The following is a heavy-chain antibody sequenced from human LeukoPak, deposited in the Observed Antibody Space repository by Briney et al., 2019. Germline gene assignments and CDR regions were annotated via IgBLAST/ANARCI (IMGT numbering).Heavy chain of an antibody. J-gene: IGHJ3*02. CDR2: ISAYNGNT. CDR3: ARDRIQLWFPDAFDI. V-gene: IGHV1-18*01. Sequence: ASVKVSCKASGYTFTSYGISWVRQAPGQGLEWMGWISAYNGNTNYAQKLQGRVTMTTDTSTSTAYMELRSLRSDDTAVYYCARDRIQLWFPDAFDIWGQGTMVTVSS. D-gene: IGHD5-18*01. CDR1: GYTFTSYG.